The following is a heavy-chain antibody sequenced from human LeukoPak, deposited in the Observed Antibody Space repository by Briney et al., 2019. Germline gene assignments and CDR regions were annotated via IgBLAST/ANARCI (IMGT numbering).Heavy chain of an antibody. Sequence: PSETLSLTCTVSGGSISSSSYYWGWIRQAPGKGLEWIGSIYYSGSTYYNPSLKSRVTISVDTSKNQFSLKLSSVTAADTAVYYCERQWGWFAPWGQGTLVTVSS. V-gene: IGHV4-39*01. CDR3: ERQWGWFAP. CDR2: IYYSGST. CDR1: GGSISSSSYY. J-gene: IGHJ5*02. D-gene: IGHD3-16*01.